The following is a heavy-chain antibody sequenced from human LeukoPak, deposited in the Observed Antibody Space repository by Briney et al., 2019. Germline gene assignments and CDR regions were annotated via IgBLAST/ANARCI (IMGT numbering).Heavy chain of an antibody. CDR3: ARVERPADHYCYYMDV. Sequence: GGSLRLSCAASGFTFSDNYMSWIRQAPGKGLEWVSYISSSGSTSYYADSVKGRFTVSRDNAKNSLYLQMNSLRAEDTAVYYCARVERPADHYCYYMDVWGKGTTVTVSS. CDR1: GFTFSDNY. CDR2: ISSSGSTS. J-gene: IGHJ6*03. V-gene: IGHV3-11*01.